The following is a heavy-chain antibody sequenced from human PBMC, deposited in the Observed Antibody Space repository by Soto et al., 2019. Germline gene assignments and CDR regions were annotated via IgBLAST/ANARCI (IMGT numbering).Heavy chain of an antibody. CDR3: AKAFGTVYDTSGHYSSLDY. V-gene: IGHV3-23*01. Sequence: GGSLRLSCAASGFTFSTYAMSWVRQAPGKGLEWVSGISGRDGRTYYADSVKGRLTISRDNSKNTLYLQMNSLRAEDTAVYYCAKAFGTVYDTSGHYSSLDYWGQGTLVTVSS. D-gene: IGHD3-22*01. J-gene: IGHJ4*02. CDR1: GFTFSTYA. CDR2: ISGRDGRT.